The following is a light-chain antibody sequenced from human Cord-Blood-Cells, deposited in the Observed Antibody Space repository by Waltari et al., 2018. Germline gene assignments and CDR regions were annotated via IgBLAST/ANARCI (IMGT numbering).Light chain of an antibody. CDR2: WAS. CDR1: QSVLYSSNNKNY. J-gene: IGKJ2*01. V-gene: IGKV4-1*01. Sequence: DIVMTQSPDSLAVSLGERATINCKFSQSVLYSSNNKNYLAWYQQKPGQPPKLLIYWASTRESGVPDRFSGSGSGTDFTLPISSLQAEDVAVYYCQQYYSTPPTFGQGTKLEIK. CDR3: QQYYSTPPT.